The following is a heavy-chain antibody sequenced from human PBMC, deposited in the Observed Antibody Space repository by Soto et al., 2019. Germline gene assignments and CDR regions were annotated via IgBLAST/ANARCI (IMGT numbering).Heavy chain of an antibody. CDR1: GYSFTSYW. J-gene: IGHJ6*03. Sequence: PGESLKISCKGSGYSFTSYWIGWVRQMPGKGLEWMGIIYPGDSDTRYSPSFQGQVTISADKSISTAYLQWSSLKASDTAMYYCATRSTSDNYYYYYMDVWGKGTTVTVSS. CDR3: ATRSTSDNYYYYYMDV. CDR2: IYPGDSDT. D-gene: IGHD2-2*01. V-gene: IGHV5-51*01.